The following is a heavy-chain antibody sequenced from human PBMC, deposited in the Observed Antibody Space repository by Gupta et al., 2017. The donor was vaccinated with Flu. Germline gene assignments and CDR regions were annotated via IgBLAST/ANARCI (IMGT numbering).Heavy chain of an antibody. CDR3: ANTHDAIGGRAEIYFDY. V-gene: IGHV3-23*01. Sequence: MTWVRQAPGRGLEWVSTISASGGSPYSADSVKGRFTISRDNSKNTLYLQMNSLRAEDTAIYYCANTHDAIGGRAEIYFDYWGQGTLGTVSS. CDR2: ISASGGSP. D-gene: IGHD2-21*01. J-gene: IGHJ4*02.